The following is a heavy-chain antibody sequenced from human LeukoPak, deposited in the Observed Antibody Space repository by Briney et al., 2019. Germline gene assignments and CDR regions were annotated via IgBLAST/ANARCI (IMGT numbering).Heavy chain of an antibody. Sequence: GGSLRLSCAVSGFTFSSYWMSWVRQAPGKGLEWVSYISSSSSTIYYADSVKGRFTISRDNAKNSLYLQMNSLRAGDTAVYYCARETSYGDYAFDIWGQGTMVTVSS. J-gene: IGHJ3*02. CDR2: ISSSSSTI. V-gene: IGHV3-48*01. D-gene: IGHD4-17*01. CDR1: GFTFSSYW. CDR3: ARETSYGDYAFDI.